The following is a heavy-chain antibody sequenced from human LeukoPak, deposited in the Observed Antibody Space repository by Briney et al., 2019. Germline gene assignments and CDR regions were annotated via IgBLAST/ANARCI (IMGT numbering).Heavy chain of an antibody. CDR1: GYTFTSYG. CDR3: ARDNRRYCSGGSCYPDY. V-gene: IGHV1-18*01. J-gene: IGHJ4*02. CDR2: ISAYNGNT. Sequence: GASVKVSCKASGYTFTSYGISWVRQAPGQGLEWMGWISAYNGNTNYAQKLQGRVTMTTDTSTSTAYMELRSLRSGDTAVYYCARDNRRYCSGGSCYPDYWGQGTLVTVSS. D-gene: IGHD2-15*01.